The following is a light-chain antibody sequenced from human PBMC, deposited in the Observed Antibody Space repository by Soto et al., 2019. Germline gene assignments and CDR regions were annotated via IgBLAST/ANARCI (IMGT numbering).Light chain of an antibody. CDR1: SSDVGNYDY. CDR3: ISFTTRATYV. J-gene: IGLJ1*01. V-gene: IGLV2-14*01. Sequence: SLLTQPAPVAGSPGQLITISCPGTSSDVGNYDYVSWYQQHPGKVPKLMIYDVSNRPSGVSNRFSGSKSGNTASLTISGLQAEDEADYYCISFTTRATYVFGTGTKVTVL. CDR2: DVS.